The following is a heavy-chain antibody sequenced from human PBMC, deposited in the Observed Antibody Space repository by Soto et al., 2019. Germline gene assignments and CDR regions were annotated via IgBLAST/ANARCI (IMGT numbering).Heavy chain of an antibody. D-gene: IGHD3-22*01. V-gene: IGHV1-18*01. Sequence: GASVKVSFKASGYTFTSYGISWVRQAPGQGLEWMGWISAYNGNTNYAQKLQGRVTMNTDTSTSTAYMELRSLRSDDTAVYYCARDFLEYYYDSSGYYSRYYFDYWR. CDR1: GYTFTSYG. CDR2: ISAYNGNT. J-gene: IGHJ4*01. CDR3: ARDFLEYYYDSSGYYSRYYFDY.